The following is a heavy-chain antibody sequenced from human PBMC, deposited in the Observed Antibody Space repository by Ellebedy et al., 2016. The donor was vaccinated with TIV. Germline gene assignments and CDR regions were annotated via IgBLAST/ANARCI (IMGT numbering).Heavy chain of an antibody. CDR2: ISGGGAKR. D-gene: IGHD3-10*01. CDR3: AKNFYGSGSYYTLAFDV. V-gene: IGHV3-23*01. J-gene: IGHJ3*01. Sequence: GESLKISCAASGFTFSSYAMTWVRQAPGKGLEWVSSISGGGAKRDHTESVRGRFTISRDNFKNTLYLQMNSLRAEDTARYYCAKNFYGSGSYYTLAFDVWGPGTMVTVSS. CDR1: GFTFSSYA.